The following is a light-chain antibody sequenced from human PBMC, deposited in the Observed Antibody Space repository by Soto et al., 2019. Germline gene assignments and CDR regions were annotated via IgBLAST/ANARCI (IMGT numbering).Light chain of an antibody. J-gene: IGKJ1*01. CDR2: KAS. CDR3: QHYNSYSEA. Sequence: DIQMTQSPSTLPGSLGDRVTITCRASQTISSWLAWYQQKPGKAPKLLIYKASTLKSGIPSRFSGSGSGTEFTLTISSLQPDDFATYYCQHYNSYSEAFGQGTKVDIK. V-gene: IGKV1-5*03. CDR1: QTISSW.